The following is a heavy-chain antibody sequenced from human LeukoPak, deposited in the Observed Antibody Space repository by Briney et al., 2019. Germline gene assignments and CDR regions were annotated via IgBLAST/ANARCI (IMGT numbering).Heavy chain of an antibody. Sequence: GGSLRLSCAASGFTFSSYAMSWVRQAPGKGLEWVSAISGSGGSTYYADPVKGRFTISRDNSKNTLYLQMNSLRAEDTAVYYCAKDLVATMRGDFDYWGQGTLVTVSS. V-gene: IGHV3-23*01. J-gene: IGHJ4*02. CDR1: GFTFSSYA. CDR3: AKDLVATMRGDFDY. D-gene: IGHD5-12*01. CDR2: ISGSGGST.